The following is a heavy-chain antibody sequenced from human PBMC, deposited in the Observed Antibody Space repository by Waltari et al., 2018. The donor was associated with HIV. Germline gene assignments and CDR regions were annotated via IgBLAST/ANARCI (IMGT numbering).Heavy chain of an antibody. Sequence: EVQLVESGGGLVQPGRSLRLSCAASGFTFDDYAIHWVRQAPGKGLEWVSGISWNSGSIGYADSVKGRFTISRDNAKNSLYLQMNSLRAEDTALYYCAKGYSSSSPRFDYWGQGTLVTVSS. CDR1: GFTFDDYA. CDR3: AKGYSSSSPRFDY. J-gene: IGHJ4*02. V-gene: IGHV3-9*01. CDR2: ISWNSGSI. D-gene: IGHD6-6*01.